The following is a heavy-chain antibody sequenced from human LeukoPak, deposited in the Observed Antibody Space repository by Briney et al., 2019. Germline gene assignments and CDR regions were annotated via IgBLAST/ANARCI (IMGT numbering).Heavy chain of an antibody. CDR3: ARDNPRGYEDY. Sequence: SETLSLTCTVSGGSISSGGYYWSWIRQHPGKGLEWIGYIYYSGSTYYNPSLKSRVTISVDTSKNQLSLKLSSVTAADTAVYYCARDNPRGYEDYWGQGTLVTVSS. J-gene: IGHJ4*02. V-gene: IGHV4-31*03. CDR2: IYYSGST. CDR1: GGSISSGGYY. D-gene: IGHD5-12*01.